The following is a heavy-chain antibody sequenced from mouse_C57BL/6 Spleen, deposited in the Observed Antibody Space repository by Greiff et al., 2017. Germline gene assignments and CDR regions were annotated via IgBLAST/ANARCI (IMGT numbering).Heavy chain of an antibody. CDR1: GFSLTSYG. V-gene: IGHV2-2*01. Sequence: VQRVESGPGLVQPSQSLSITCTVSGFSLTSYGVHWVRQSPGKGLEWLGVIWSGGSTDYNAAFISRLSISKDNSKSQVFFKMNSLQADDTAIYYCARNRMITTLYYYAMDYWGQGTSVTVSS. CDR3: ARNRMITTLYYYAMDY. CDR2: IWSGGST. J-gene: IGHJ4*01. D-gene: IGHD2-4*01.